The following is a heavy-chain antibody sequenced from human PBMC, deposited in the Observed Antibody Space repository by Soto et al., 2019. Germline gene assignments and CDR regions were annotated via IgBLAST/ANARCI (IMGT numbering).Heavy chain of an antibody. D-gene: IGHD3-3*01. CDR1: GYTFTSYY. CDR2: INPSGGST. V-gene: IGHV1-46*03. CDR3: AMMYDFWSGYYSATNDAFDI. J-gene: IGHJ3*02. Sequence: GASVKVSCKASGYTFTSYYMHWVRQAPGQGLEWMGIINPSGGSTSYAQKFQGRVTMTRDTSTSTVYMELSSLRSEDTAVYYCAMMYDFWSGYYSATNDAFDIWGQGTRVNVAS.